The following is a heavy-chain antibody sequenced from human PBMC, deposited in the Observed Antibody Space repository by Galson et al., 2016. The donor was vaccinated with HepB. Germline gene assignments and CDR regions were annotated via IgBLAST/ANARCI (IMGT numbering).Heavy chain of an antibody. D-gene: IGHD5-12*01. CDR3: ALGVAAAWFDF. CDR1: GVTFRNXX. Sequence: SLRLSCAASGVTFRNXXMNXXXQSXXKGLXXLAXXSGHGDXISYSDSVKGRFTISRDNAKNSLYLQMNSLRVEDTAVYYCALGVAAAWFDFWGQGTLVTVSS. V-gene: IGHV3-48*01. CDR2: XSGHGDXI. J-gene: IGHJ4*02.